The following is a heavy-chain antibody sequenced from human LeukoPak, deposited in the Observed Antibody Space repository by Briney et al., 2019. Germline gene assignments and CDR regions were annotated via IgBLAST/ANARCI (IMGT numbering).Heavy chain of an antibody. D-gene: IGHD6-13*01. J-gene: IGHJ5*02. V-gene: IGHV1-18*01. CDR3: ARVVAAVGSPFDP. CDR1: GYTFTSYG. Sequence: ASVRVSRKTSGYTFTSYGISWVRQAPGQGLEWMGWISAYNGDTNYAQQLQDRITMTTDTSTSTAYMDLRSLRSDDTAVYYCARVVAAVGSPFDPWGQGTLVTVSS. CDR2: ISAYNGDT.